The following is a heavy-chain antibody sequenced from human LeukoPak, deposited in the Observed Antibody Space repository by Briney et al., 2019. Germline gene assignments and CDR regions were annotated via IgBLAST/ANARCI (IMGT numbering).Heavy chain of an antibody. Sequence: SETLSLTCAVYGGSFSGYYWSWIRQPPGKGLEWIGYIYYSGSTYYNPSLKSRVTISVDTSKNQFSLKLSSVTAADTAVYYCARAVLRLSSIVVVTAIHSDAFDIWGQGTMVTVSS. CDR2: IYYSGST. CDR3: ARAVLRLSSIVVVTAIHSDAFDI. J-gene: IGHJ3*02. V-gene: IGHV4-30-4*08. D-gene: IGHD2-21*02. CDR1: GGSFSGYY.